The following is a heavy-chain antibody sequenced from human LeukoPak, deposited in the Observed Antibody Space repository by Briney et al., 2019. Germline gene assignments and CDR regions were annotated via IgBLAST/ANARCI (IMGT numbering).Heavy chain of an antibody. V-gene: IGHV3-15*01. CDR3: TTDRGFGDYYRYYMDV. CDR2: IRSKSDAGTT. D-gene: IGHD3-10*01. J-gene: IGHJ6*03. CDR1: GFTFSSYE. Sequence: AGGSLRLSCTASGFTFSSYEMNWVRQAPGKGLEWVGRIRSKSDAGTTDYAAPVKGRFTISRDDSRKMVYLQLNSLKTEDTGVYYCTTDRGFGDYYRYYMDVWGKGTTVAVSS.